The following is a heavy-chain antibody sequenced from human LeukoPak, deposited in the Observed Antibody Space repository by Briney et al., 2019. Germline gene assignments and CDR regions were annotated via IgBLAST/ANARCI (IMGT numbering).Heavy chain of an antibody. V-gene: IGHV1-58*02. CDR3: AANTPRVVREDAFDI. Sequence: GASVKVSCKASGFTFTSSAMQWVRQARGQRLEWIGWIVVGSGNTNYAQNFQERVTITRDMSTSTAYMELSSLRSGDTAVYYCAANTPRVVREDAFDIWGQGTMVTVSS. CDR1: GFTFTSSA. J-gene: IGHJ3*02. D-gene: IGHD2-21*01. CDR2: IVVGSGNT.